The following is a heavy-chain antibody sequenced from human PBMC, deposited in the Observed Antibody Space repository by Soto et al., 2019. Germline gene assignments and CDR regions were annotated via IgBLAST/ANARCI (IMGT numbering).Heavy chain of an antibody. Sequence: ASVKVSCKASGYTFTSYAMHWVRQAPGQRLEWMGWINAGNGITKYSQKFQGRVTITRDTSASTAYMELSSLRSEDTAVYYCATEDFWSGLDAFDIWGQGTMVTVSS. V-gene: IGHV1-3*01. CDR2: INAGNGIT. CDR3: ATEDFWSGLDAFDI. J-gene: IGHJ3*02. D-gene: IGHD3-3*01. CDR1: GYTFTSYA.